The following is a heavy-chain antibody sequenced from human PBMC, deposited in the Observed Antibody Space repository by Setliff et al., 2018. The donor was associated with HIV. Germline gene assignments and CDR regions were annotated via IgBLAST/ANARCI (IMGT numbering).Heavy chain of an antibody. Sequence: PSETLSLTCSVSGASLTSGSYFWNWLRLPAGKGLEWIGYVYTSGKHNYNPSLESRAAIFLDTSKKQFSLSLTSVTAADTAVYYCARVVNHYDSSGYFGGYYYYMDVWGKGTTVTVS. V-gene: IGHV4-61*10. J-gene: IGHJ6*03. CDR2: VYTSGKH. CDR1: GASLTSGSYF. CDR3: ARVVNHYDSSGYFGGYYYYMDV. D-gene: IGHD3-22*01.